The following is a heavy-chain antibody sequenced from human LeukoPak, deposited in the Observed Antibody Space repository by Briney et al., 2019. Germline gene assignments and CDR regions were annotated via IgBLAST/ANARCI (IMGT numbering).Heavy chain of an antibody. CDR3: ARAVGAEYSGYDFFY. Sequence: GGSLRLSCAASGFTFSGYSMNWVRQAPGKGLEWVSYISSSSSTIYYADSVKGRFTISRDNAKNSLYLQMNSLRAEDTAVYYCARAVGAEYSGYDFFYWGQGTLVTVSS. CDR2: ISSSSSTI. V-gene: IGHV3-48*01. D-gene: IGHD5-12*01. CDR1: GFTFSGYS. J-gene: IGHJ4*02.